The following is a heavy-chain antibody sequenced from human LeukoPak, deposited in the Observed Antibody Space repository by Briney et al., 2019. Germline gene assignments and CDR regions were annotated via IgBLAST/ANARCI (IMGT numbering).Heavy chain of an antibody. V-gene: IGHV1-2*06. D-gene: IGHD3-22*01. Sequence: ASVKASCKASGYTFTGYYMHWVRQAPGQGLEWMGRINPNSGGTNYAQKFQGRVTMTRDTSISIAYMELSRLRSDDTAVYYCASSTQYYYDSSGQYYFDYWGQGTLVTVSS. J-gene: IGHJ4*01. CDR3: ASSTQYYYDSSGQYYFDY. CDR1: GYTFTGYY. CDR2: INPNSGGT.